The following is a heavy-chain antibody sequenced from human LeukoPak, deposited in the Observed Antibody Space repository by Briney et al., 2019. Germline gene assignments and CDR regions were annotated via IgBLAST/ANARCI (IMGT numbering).Heavy chain of an antibody. CDR1: GAFTNIIYYG. CDR2: MHYSGNT. J-gene: IGHJ4*02. CDR3: TKRGTIDSGRPCK. V-gene: IGHV4-39*01. D-gene: IGHD1-26*01. Sequence: SETLSLTCTVAGAFTNIIYYGWGRIRQPPGKGLEWIGCMHYSGNTYYNPSLRSRVTISVDTSENQFSLKVRSVTAADTVVYYCTKRGTIDSGRPCKWGQGTLVTVSS.